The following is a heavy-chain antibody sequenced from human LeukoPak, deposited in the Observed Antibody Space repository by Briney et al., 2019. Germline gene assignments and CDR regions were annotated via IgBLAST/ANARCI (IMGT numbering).Heavy chain of an antibody. D-gene: IGHD6-13*01. V-gene: IGHV4-39*07. J-gene: IGHJ4*02. CDR3: ARDVVAAAGTWDY. CDR2: IYYSGST. Sequence: SGTLSLTCTVSGGSISSTSNHWDWIRQPPGKGLEWIGSIYYSGSTYYNPSLKSRLTMSVDTSKNQFSLKLGSVTAADTAVYYCARDVVAAAGTWDYWGQGTLVTVSS. CDR1: GGSISSTSNH.